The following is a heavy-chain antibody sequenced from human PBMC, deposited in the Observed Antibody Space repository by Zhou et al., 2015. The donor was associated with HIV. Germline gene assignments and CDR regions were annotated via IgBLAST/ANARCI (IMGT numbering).Heavy chain of an antibody. V-gene: IGHV1-69*01. D-gene: IGHD2-2*01. CDR2: IIPIFGTA. J-gene: IGHJ4*02. Sequence: QVQLVQSGAEVKKPGSSVKVSCKASGGTFSSYAISWVRQAPGQGLEWMGGIIPIFGTANYAQKFQGRVTITADESTSTAYMELSSLRSEDTAVYYCARDRVVVVPADTTRHYFDYWGQGTLVTVSS. CDR1: GGTFSSYA. CDR3: ARDRVVVVPADTTRHYFDY.